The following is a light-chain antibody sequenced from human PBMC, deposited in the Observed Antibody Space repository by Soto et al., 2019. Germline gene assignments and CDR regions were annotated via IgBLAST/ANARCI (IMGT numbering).Light chain of an antibody. CDR2: GAS. V-gene: IGKV3-15*01. J-gene: IGKJ4*01. CDR1: QSVSSY. Sequence: EIVMTQSPATLSVSPGERATLSCRASQSVSSYLAWYQQKPGQAPRLLIYGASIRATGIPARFSGSGSGTEFTLTISSLQSGDFAVYYCQQYNNWSPFTFGGGTKVDIK. CDR3: QQYNNWSPFT.